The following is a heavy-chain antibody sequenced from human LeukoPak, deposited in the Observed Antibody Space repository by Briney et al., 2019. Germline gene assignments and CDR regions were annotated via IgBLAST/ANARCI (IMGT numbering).Heavy chain of an antibody. J-gene: IGHJ4*02. D-gene: IGHD6-19*01. Sequence: GRSLRLSCAASGFTFSDHVMHWVRQAPDKGLEWVAMISYDGNNKYYADSVKGRFTISRDNSKDTLYLQMNSLRAEDSAVYYCARDTVDSGIDYWGQGTLVTVSS. CDR1: GFTFSDHV. CDR3: ARDTVDSGIDY. V-gene: IGHV3-30*14. CDR2: ISYDGNNK.